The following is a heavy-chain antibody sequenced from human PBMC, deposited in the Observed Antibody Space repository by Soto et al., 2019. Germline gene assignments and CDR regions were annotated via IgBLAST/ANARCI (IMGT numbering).Heavy chain of an antibody. Sequence: SETLSLTCAVYGGSFSGYYWSWMRQPPGKGLEWIGEINHSGSTNYNPSLKSRVTISVDTSKNQFSLKLSSVTAADTAVYYCARLEVIVVPAATPPHYYYLDVWGKGTTVNVSS. CDR2: INHSGST. V-gene: IGHV4-34*01. CDR1: GGSFSGYY. J-gene: IGHJ6*03. CDR3: ARLEVIVVPAATPPHYYYLDV. D-gene: IGHD2-2*01.